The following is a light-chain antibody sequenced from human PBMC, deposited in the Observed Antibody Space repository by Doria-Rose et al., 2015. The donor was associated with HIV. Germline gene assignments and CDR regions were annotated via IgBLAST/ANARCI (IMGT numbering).Light chain of an antibody. CDR3: QQSCCTLST. CDR1: HSFSSY. Sequence: HSLAPLAVTTADRVMITRTARHSFSSYLPWYQQKPGKAPKLMIYAASTLQSGVPSRFSGSGSGTDFTLTISSLQPEDFAAYYCQQSCCTLSTVGQGNKVESK. J-gene: IGKJ2*02. V-gene: IGKV1-39*01. CDR2: AAS.